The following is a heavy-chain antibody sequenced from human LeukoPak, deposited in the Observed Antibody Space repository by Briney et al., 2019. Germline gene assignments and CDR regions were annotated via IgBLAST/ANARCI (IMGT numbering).Heavy chain of an antibody. CDR1: GGSISSYY. V-gene: IGHV4-59*01. CDR3: ARVLWFGELLKDAFDT. CDR2: IYYSGST. J-gene: IGHJ3*02. D-gene: IGHD3-10*01. Sequence: SETLSLTCTVSGGSISSYYWSWIRQPPGKGLEWIGYIYYSGSTNYNPSLKSRVTISVATSKNQFSLKLSSVTAADTAVYYCARVLWFGELLKDAFDTWGQGTMVTVSS.